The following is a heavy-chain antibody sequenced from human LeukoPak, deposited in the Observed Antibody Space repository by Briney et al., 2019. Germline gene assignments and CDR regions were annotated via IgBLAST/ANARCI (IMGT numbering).Heavy chain of an antibody. D-gene: IGHD1-26*01. CDR1: GFTFSDYY. Sequence: GGSLRLSCAASGFTFSDYYMSWIRRAPGKGLEWVSYISSSGSTIYYADSVKGRFTISRDNAKNSLYLQMNSLRAEDTAVYYCARAREDDYFDYWGLGTLVTVSS. V-gene: IGHV3-11*01. CDR2: ISSSGSTI. CDR3: ARAREDDYFDY. J-gene: IGHJ4*02.